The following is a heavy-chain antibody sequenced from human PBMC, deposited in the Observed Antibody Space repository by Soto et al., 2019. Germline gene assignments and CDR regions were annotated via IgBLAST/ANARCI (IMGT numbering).Heavy chain of an antibody. Sequence: QVPLVQSGAEVKKPGASVTVSCTTSGYTPTNYDIGWVRQAPGQGLEWMGWISAYNGNTNSAQKLQGRLTMTTDTSTRTAYMALRSLRSDDTAVYYCARAVYRSGTYYDFDNWGQGTLVTVSS. D-gene: IGHD1-26*01. CDR1: GYTPTNYD. J-gene: IGHJ4*02. CDR2: ISAYNGNT. CDR3: ARAVYRSGTYYDFDN. V-gene: IGHV1-18*01.